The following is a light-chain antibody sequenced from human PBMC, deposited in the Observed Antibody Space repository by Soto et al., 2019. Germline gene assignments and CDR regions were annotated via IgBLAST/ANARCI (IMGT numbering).Light chain of an antibody. CDR1: SSDVGGYNY. J-gene: IGLJ2*01. CDR2: DVS. CDR3: SAYTSSSTLI. Sequence: QSALTQPASVSGSPGQSITISCTGTSSDVGGYNYVSWYQQHPGKAPKLMIYDVSNRPSGISNRFSGSKSGNTASLTISALQADDEADYYCSAYTSSSTLIFGGGTKLTVL. V-gene: IGLV2-14*01.